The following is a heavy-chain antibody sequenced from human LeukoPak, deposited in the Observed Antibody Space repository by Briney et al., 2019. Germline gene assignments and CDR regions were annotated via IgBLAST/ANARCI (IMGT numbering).Heavy chain of an antibody. CDR3: ARGQRAHVEWSNYMDV. J-gene: IGHJ6*03. Sequence: PGGSLRLSCAASGFTVSSNYMSWVRQAPGKGLEWVSVIYTSGSTYYADSVKGRFTISRDNSKNTLYLQMNSLRTEDTAVYYCARGQRAHVEWSNYMDVWGKGTTVIVSS. D-gene: IGHD3-3*01. CDR1: GFTVSSNY. V-gene: IGHV3-66*02. CDR2: IYTSGST.